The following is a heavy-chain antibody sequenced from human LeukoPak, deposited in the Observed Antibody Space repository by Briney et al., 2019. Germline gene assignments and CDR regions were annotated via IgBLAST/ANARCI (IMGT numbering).Heavy chain of an antibody. D-gene: IGHD2-21*02. CDR2: ISAYNGNT. CDR1: RYTFTGYY. Sequence: ASVKVSCKASRYTFTGYYMHWVRQAPGQGLEWRGWISAYNGNTNYAQKLQGRVTMTTDTSTSTAYMELRSLRSDDTAVYYCARVPTMNKYCGGDGYSTGGSRFDYWGQGTLVTVSS. CDR3: ARVPTMNKYCGGDGYSTGGSRFDY. V-gene: IGHV1-18*04. J-gene: IGHJ4*02.